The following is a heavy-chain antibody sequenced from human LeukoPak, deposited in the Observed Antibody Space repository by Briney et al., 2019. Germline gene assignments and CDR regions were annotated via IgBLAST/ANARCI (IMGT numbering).Heavy chain of an antibody. CDR1: GYTFTSYY. D-gene: IGHD5-12*01. CDR2: INPSGGST. J-gene: IGHJ6*02. CDR3: ARDRGYSFPSTAQYYYYYGMDV. Sequence: ASVKVSCKASGYTFTSYYMHWVRQAPGQGLEWMGIINPSGGSTSYAQKFQGRVTMTRDTSTSTVYMELSSLRSEDTAVYYCARDRGYSFPSTAQYYYYYGMDVWGQGTTVTVSS. V-gene: IGHV1-46*01.